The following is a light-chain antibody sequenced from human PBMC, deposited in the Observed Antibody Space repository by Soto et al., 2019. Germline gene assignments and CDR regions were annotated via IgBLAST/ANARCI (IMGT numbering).Light chain of an antibody. Sequence: EIVLTQSPGTLSLSPGERVTLSCRASQSVYSYLDWYQQKPGQAPRLVIYDAFNRATGIPARFSGSGSGTDFTLTISSLEPEDFAVYYCQQRQYWPPITFGQGTRLEI. V-gene: IGKV3-11*01. J-gene: IGKJ5*01. CDR2: DAF. CDR1: QSVYSY. CDR3: QQRQYWPPIT.